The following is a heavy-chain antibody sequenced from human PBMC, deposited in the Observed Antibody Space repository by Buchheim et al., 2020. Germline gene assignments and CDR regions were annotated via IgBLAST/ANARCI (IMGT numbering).Heavy chain of an antibody. Sequence: QVQLQQWGAGLLKPSETLSLTCAVYGGSFSGYYWSWIRQPPGKGLEWIGEINHSGSTNYNPSLKSRVTISVDTSKNQSSLKLSSVTAADTAVYYCARASTYYYGSGRDRDFYYYYGMDVWGQGTT. D-gene: IGHD3-10*01. J-gene: IGHJ6*02. CDR2: INHSGST. V-gene: IGHV4-34*01. CDR1: GGSFSGYY. CDR3: ARASTYYYGSGRDRDFYYYYGMDV.